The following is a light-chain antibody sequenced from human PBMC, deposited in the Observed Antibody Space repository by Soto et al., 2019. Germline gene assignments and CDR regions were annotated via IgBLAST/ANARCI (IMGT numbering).Light chain of an antibody. J-gene: IGKJ1*01. Sequence: EILMTQSPATLSLSPGERVTLSCRASQSVSSNLAWYQQKPGQAPRLLIYGASTRATGIPARFSGSGSGTEFTLTISSLQSEDFAVYYCQQYNNWPPWTFGQGTKVDI. CDR3: QQYNNWPPWT. CDR1: QSVSSN. CDR2: GAS. V-gene: IGKV3-15*01.